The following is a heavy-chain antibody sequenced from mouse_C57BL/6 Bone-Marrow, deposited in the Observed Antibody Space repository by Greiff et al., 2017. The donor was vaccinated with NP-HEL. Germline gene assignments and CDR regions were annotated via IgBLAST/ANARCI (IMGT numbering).Heavy chain of an antibody. D-gene: IGHD4-1*01. CDR1: GFTFSSYG. V-gene: IGHV5-6*02. CDR3: ARRGKLGFAWFAY. J-gene: IGHJ3*01. CDR2: ISSGGSYT. Sequence: EVMLVESGGDLVKPGGSLKLSCAASGFTFSSYGMSWVRQTPDKRLEWVATISSGGSYTYYPDSVKGRFTISRDNAKNTPYLQMSSLKSEDTAMYYCARRGKLGFAWFAYWGQGTLVTVSA.